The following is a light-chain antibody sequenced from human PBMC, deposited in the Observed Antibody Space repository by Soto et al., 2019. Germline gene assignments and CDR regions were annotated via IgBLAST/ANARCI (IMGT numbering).Light chain of an antibody. CDR2: EVS. Sequence: QSALTQPASVSGSPGQSITIYCTGNSSDVGGYNYVSWYQQNPGKAPKLMIYEVSNRPSGVSNRFSGSKSGNTASLTISGLQAEDAADYYCTSYTRSSTRYVFGTGTKLTVL. V-gene: IGLV2-14*01. CDR1: SSDVGGYNY. J-gene: IGLJ1*01. CDR3: TSYTRSSTRYV.